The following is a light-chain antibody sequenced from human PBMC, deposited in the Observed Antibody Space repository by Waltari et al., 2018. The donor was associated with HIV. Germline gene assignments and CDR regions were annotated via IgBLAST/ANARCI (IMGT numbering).Light chain of an antibody. CDR2: EVS. CDR3: SSYTSSTFWV. CDR1: SSYVGGYNY. Sequence: QSALTQPASVSGSPGQSITISCTGTSSYVGGYNYVSWYQQHPGKAPKLMIYEVSYRPSGVSTRFSGSKSGNTASLTISGLQPEDEADYYCSSYTSSTFWVFGGGTKLTVL. J-gene: IGLJ3*02. V-gene: IGLV2-14*01.